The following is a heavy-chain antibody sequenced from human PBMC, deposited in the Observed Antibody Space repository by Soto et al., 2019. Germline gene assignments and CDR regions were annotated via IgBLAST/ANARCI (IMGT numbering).Heavy chain of an antibody. V-gene: IGHV3-7*01. D-gene: IGHD5-12*01. CDR2: IKQDGSEK. CDR1: GFTFSSYW. CDR3: ARARRDGYKDWYFDL. Sequence: GVLRLSCAASGFTFSSYWMSWVRQAPGKGLEWVANIKQDGSEKYYVDSVKGRFTISRDNAKNSLYLQMNSLRAEDTAVYYCARARRDGYKDWYFDLWGRGTLVTVSS. J-gene: IGHJ2*01.